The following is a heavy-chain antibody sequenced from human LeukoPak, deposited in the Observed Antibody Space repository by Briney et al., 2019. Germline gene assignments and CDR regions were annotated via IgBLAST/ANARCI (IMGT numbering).Heavy chain of an antibody. J-gene: IGHJ4*02. CDR2: ISSSSSYT. CDR3: ARVPRYCGSTSCYDY. Sequence: GGSLRQSCAASGFTFSSYEMNWIRQAPGKGLEWVSDISSSSSYTNYADSVKGRFTISRDNAKNSLYLQMNSLRAEDTAIYYCARVPRYCGSTSCYDYWGQGTLVTVSS. CDR1: GFTFSSYE. D-gene: IGHD2-2*01. V-gene: IGHV3-11*05.